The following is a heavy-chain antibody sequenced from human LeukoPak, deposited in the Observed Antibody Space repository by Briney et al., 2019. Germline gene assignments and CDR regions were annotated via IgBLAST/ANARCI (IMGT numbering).Heavy chain of an antibody. V-gene: IGHV4-61*02. CDR3: ARDSFSDSGVDY. CDR1: GGSISSGSYY. D-gene: IGHD4-17*01. CDR2: IYTSGST. Sequence: SETLSLTCTVSGGSISSGSYYWSWIRQPAGKGLEWIGRIYTSGSTNYNPSLKSRVTISVDTSKNQFSLKLSSVTAADTAVYYCARDSFSDSGVDYWGQGTLSPSPQ. J-gene: IGHJ4*02.